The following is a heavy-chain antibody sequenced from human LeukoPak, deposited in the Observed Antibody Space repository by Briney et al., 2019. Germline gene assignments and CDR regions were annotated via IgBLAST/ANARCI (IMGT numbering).Heavy chain of an antibody. Sequence: ASVKVSCKAPGYTFTSYYMHWVRQAPGQGLEWMGIINPSGGSTSYAQKFQGRVTMTRDMSTSTVYMELSSLRSEDTAVYYCARDGGDILTGPNYYYYYMDVWGKGTRSPSP. D-gene: IGHD3-9*01. CDR1: GYTFTSYY. CDR3: ARDGGDILTGPNYYYYYMDV. CDR2: INPSGGST. J-gene: IGHJ6*03. V-gene: IGHV1-46*01.